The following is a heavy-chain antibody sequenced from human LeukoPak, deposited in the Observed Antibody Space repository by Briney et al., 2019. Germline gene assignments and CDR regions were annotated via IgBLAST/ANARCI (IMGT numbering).Heavy chain of an antibody. CDR2: IKGDGTT. Sequence: GGSLRLSCATSGFRFSGTWMSWVRQAPGKGLEWVGRIKGDGTTDYAAPVKGRFTISRQESKNTVSVKMNSLEAEDRAVFYCTGAGSRDGYIYFLLWGQGTLVNVSA. V-gene: IGHV3-15*01. D-gene: IGHD5-24*01. J-gene: IGHJ4*02. CDR1: GFRFSGTW. CDR3: TGAGSRDGYIYFLL.